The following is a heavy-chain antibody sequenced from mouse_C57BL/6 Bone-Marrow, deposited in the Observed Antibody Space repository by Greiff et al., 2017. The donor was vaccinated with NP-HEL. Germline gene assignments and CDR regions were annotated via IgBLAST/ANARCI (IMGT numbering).Heavy chain of an antibody. J-gene: IGHJ2*01. CDR3: ARGGGLYY. Sequence: VQLQQSGPELVKPGASVKISCKASGYAFSSSWMNWVKQRPGKGLEWIGRIYPGDGDTNYNGKFKGKATLTADKSSSTAYMQLSSLTSEDSAVYFCARGGGLYYWGQGTTLTVSS. CDR1: GYAFSSSW. CDR2: IYPGDGDT. V-gene: IGHV1-82*01.